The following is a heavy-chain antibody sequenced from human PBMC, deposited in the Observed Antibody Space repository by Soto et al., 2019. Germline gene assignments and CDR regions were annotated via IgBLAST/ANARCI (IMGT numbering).Heavy chain of an antibody. CDR1: GQSFSGHT. CDR2: ISKSGST. Sequence: QVQLQQWGAGLLKPSETLSLTCAVYGQSFSGHTWSWIRQSPGKGLEWIGEISKSGSTYYNPSLKTRVTISADTSKNQFSLTLNSVTAADTAVFYCARGSGIAVIPGELEDVHYDYWGQGTLVSVSS. CDR3: ARGSGIAVIPGELEDVHYDY. J-gene: IGHJ4*02. V-gene: IGHV4-34*01. D-gene: IGHD2-2*01.